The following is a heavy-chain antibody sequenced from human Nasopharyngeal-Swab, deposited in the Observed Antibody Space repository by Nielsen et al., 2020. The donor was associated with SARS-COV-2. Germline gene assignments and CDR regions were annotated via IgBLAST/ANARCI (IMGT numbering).Heavy chain of an antibody. J-gene: IGHJ5*02. V-gene: IGHV4-34*01. D-gene: IGHD2-15*01. CDR3: AREALLGYCSGGSCYRTWFDP. Sequence: WIRQHPGKGLEWIGEINHSGSTNYNPSLKSRVTISVDTSKNQFSLKLSSVTAADTAVYYCAREALLGYCSGGSCYRTWFDPWGQGTLVTVSS. CDR2: INHSGST.